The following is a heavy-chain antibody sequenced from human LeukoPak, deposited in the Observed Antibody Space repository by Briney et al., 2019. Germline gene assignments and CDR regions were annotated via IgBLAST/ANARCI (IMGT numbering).Heavy chain of an antibody. J-gene: IGHJ4*02. CDR1: GFTFSSYW. D-gene: IGHD3-9*01. Sequence: PGGSLRLSCAASGFTFSSYWMSWVRQATGKGLEWVANIKQDGSEKYYVDSVKGRFTISRDNAKNSLYLQMNSLRAEDTAVYYCARNSKLRYFDWFDYWGQGTLVTVSS. CDR3: ARNSKLRYFDWFDY. V-gene: IGHV3-7*01. CDR2: IKQDGSEK.